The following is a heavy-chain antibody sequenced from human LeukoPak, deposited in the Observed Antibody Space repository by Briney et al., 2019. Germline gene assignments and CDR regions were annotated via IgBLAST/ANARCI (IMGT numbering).Heavy chain of an antibody. V-gene: IGHV1-18*04. Sequence: GASVKVSCKASGYTFTRHYMHWVRQAPGQGLEWMGWISAYNGNTNYAQKLQGRVTMTTDTSTSTAYMELRSLRSDDTAVYYCARAKPRPIWFGELPLYYYYMDVWGKGTTVTISS. CDR3: ARAKPRPIWFGELPLYYYYMDV. J-gene: IGHJ6*03. CDR2: ISAYNGNT. CDR1: GYTFTRHY. D-gene: IGHD3-10*01.